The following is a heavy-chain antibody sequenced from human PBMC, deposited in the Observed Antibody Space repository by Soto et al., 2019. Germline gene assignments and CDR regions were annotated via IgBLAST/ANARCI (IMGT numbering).Heavy chain of an antibody. J-gene: IGHJ4*02. V-gene: IGHV3-43*01. Sequence: GGSLRLSCAASGFTFDDYTMHWVRQAPGKGLEWVSLISWDGGSTYYADSVKGRFTISRDNSKNSLYLQMNSLRTEDTALYYCVGGVQQLPWYYFDYWGQGTLVTVSS. CDR3: VGGVQQLPWYYFDY. CDR1: GFTFDDYT. CDR2: ISWDGGST. D-gene: IGHD6-13*01.